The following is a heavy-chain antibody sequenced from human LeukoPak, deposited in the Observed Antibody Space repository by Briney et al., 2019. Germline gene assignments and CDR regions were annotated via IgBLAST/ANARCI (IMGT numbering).Heavy chain of an antibody. D-gene: IGHD5-18*01. CDR3: AKDSDTAMDFDY. Sequence: GGSLRLSCAASGFTFSSYVMHWVRQAPGKGLEWVAFIRYDGSNKYYADSVKGRFTISRDNSKNTLYLQMNSLRAEDTAVYYCAKDSDTAMDFDYWGQGTLVTVSS. CDR2: IRYDGSNK. V-gene: IGHV3-30*02. J-gene: IGHJ4*02. CDR1: GFTFSSYV.